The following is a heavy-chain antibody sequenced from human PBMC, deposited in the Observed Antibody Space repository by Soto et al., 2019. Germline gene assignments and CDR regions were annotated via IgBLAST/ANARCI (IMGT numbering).Heavy chain of an antibody. CDR3: ARGPRVSSTGTGAH. J-gene: IGHJ4*02. Sequence: LRLSCAVSGFTFSAYWMHWVRQVPGKGLTWVSRISDDGSTATYADSVKGRFIISRDNAKNTLYLEMNTLRADDSGLYYCARGPRVSSTGTGAHWGRGTLVTVSS. CDR2: ISDDGSTA. V-gene: IGHV3-74*01. CDR1: GFTFSAYW. D-gene: IGHD1-1*01.